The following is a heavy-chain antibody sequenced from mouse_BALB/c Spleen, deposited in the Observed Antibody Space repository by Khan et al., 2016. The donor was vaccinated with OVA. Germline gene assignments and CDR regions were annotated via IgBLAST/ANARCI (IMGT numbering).Heavy chain of an antibody. CDR2: IDPFSGGS. D-gene: IGHD2-2*01. CDR3: TRHGYVAWFTY. CDR1: GYSFTSYY. Sequence: VQLQQSGPELMKLGASVKISCKASGYSFTSYYIHWVMQRHGESLEWIGYIDPFSGGSTYNQKFKGKATLTVDKSSSTAYIHLSNLTSEDSAVYYCTRHGYVAWFTYWGQGTLVTVSA. J-gene: IGHJ3*01. V-gene: IGHV1S135*01.